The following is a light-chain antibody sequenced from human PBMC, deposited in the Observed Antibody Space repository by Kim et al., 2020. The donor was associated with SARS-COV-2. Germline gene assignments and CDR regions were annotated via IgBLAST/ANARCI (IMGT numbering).Light chain of an antibody. CDR1: QANIGGNT. Sequence: GQKITISCAGTQANIGGNTVNWYQQGTETAPKRLIHQDVERPSGVPERFSGSKSGTSASLAISGLQSDDEAVYICASWDDSLSAYVFGPGTKVTVL. CDR3: ASWDDSLSAYV. V-gene: IGLV1-44*01. CDR2: QDV. J-gene: IGLJ1*01.